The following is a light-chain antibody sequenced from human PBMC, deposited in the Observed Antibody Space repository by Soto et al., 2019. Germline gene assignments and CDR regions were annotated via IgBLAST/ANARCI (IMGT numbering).Light chain of an antibody. J-gene: IGKJ3*01. CDR3: QQYGSSPLFT. Sequence: EIVLTQSPGTLSLSPGERATLSCRASQSVSSSYLAWYQQKPGQAPRLLIYGASSRATGIPDRLSGSGSGTDFTLTSSRLEPEDFAVYYSQQYGSSPLFTFGPGTKVDIK. V-gene: IGKV3-20*01. CDR1: QSVSSSY. CDR2: GAS.